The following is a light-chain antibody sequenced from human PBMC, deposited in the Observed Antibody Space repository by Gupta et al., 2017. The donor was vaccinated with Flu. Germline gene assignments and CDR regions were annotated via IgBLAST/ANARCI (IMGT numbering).Light chain of an antibody. CDR2: GNK. J-gene: IGLJ1*01. Sequence: QSVLAQPPSASGTPGGIVTISCSGRSSNIGSNTVNWYQQVPGMAAKLLMEGNKQRPHGVPDRFAGCTSCTSVSLDDLTLTSYDEADEDESDWHASLIGLGVFGTGTKLTVL. CDR3: SDWHASLIGLGV. CDR1: SSNIGSNT. V-gene: IGLV1-44*01.